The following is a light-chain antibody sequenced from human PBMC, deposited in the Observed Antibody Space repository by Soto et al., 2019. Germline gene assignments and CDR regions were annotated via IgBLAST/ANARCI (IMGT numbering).Light chain of an antibody. V-gene: IGLV2-14*01. CDR2: EVT. Sequence: QSVLTQPASVSGSPGQSITISCAGTRDEIGVYDYVSWYQQHPGNAPKLLVYEVTNRPSGVSDRFSGSKSGNTASLTISGLQAEDEADYYCNSYTNSSAVVFGGGTKVTVL. CDR3: NSYTNSSAVV. J-gene: IGLJ2*01. CDR1: RDEIGVYDY.